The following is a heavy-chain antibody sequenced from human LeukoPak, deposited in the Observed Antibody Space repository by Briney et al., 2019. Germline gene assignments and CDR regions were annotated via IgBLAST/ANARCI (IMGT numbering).Heavy chain of an antibody. Sequence: GGSLRLSCAASGFTFSSYSMNWVRQAPGKELEWVSSISSSSSYIYYADSVKGRFTISRDNAKNSLYLQMNSLRAEDTAVYYCARDAMVRGVNNYGMDVWGQGTTVTVSS. J-gene: IGHJ6*02. CDR1: GFTFSSYS. D-gene: IGHD3-10*01. CDR3: ARDAMVRGVNNYGMDV. CDR2: ISSSSSYI. V-gene: IGHV3-21*01.